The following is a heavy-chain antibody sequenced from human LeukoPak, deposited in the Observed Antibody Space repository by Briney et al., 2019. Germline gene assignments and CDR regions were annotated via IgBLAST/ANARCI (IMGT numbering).Heavy chain of an antibody. D-gene: IGHD4-17*01. CDR1: GFTFSSYA. J-gene: IGHJ4*02. V-gene: IGHV3-23*01. CDR2: ISTSGSST. Sequence: GGSLRLSCAASGFTFSSYAMSWVRQAPGKGLEWVSAISTSGSSTYYADSVKGRFTISRDNSKNTLYLQMNSLRADDAAVYYCARGFYGDYVWGQGTLVTVSS. CDR3: ARGFYGDYV.